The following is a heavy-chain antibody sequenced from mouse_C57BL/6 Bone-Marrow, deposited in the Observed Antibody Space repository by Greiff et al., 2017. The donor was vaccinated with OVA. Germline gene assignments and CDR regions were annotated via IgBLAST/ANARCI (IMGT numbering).Heavy chain of an antibody. D-gene: IGHD2-3*01. CDR2: IYPGDGDT. V-gene: IGHV1-80*01. CDR1: GYAFSSYW. Sequence: VKLVESGAELVKPGASVKISCKASGYAFSSYWMNWVKQRPGKGLEWIGQIYPGDGDTNYNGKFKGKATLTADKSSSTAYMQLSSLTSEDSAVYFCARRMGPYFDYWGQGTTLTVSS. J-gene: IGHJ2*01. CDR3: ARRMGPYFDY.